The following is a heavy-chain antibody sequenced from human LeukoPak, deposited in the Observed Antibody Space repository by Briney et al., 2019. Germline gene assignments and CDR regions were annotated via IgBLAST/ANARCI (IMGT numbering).Heavy chain of an antibody. Sequence: GASVKVSCKASGGTFSSYAISWVRQAPGQGLEWMGRIIPILGIANYAQKFQGRVTITADKSTSTAYMELSSLRSEDTAVYYCARRHRGSSGWYLYYFDYWGQGTLVTVSS. CDR1: GGTFSSYA. J-gene: IGHJ4*02. D-gene: IGHD6-19*01. CDR3: ARRHRGSSGWYLYYFDY. CDR2: IIPILGIA. V-gene: IGHV1-69*04.